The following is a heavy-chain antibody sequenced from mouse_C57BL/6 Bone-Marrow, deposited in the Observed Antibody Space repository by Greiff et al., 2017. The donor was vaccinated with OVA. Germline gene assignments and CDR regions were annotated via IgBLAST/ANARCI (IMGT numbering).Heavy chain of an antibody. CDR3: AIRGRYDYGNFYFDY. Sequence: EVQLQQSGPELVKPGASVKISCKASGYTFTDYYMNWVKQSHGKSLEWIGDINPNNGGTSYNQKFKGKATLTVDKSSSTAYMELRSLTSEDSAFYYCAIRGRYDYGNFYFDYWGQGTTLTVSS. J-gene: IGHJ2*01. CDR2: INPNNGGT. CDR1: GYTFTDYY. D-gene: IGHD2-1*01. V-gene: IGHV1-26*01.